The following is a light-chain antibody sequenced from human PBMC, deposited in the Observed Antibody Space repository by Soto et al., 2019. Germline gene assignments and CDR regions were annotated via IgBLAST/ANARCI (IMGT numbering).Light chain of an antibody. CDR2: KNN. CDR3: AAWDDSLRGRV. V-gene: IGLV1-47*01. J-gene: IGLJ3*02. Sequence: QLVLSQPPSASGTPGQRVTISCSGSSSNIGSNYVYWYQQLPGTAPKLLIYKNNQWPSGVRDRFSGSKSGTSASLAISGLRSEDEADYYCAAWDDSLRGRVFGGGTKLTVL. CDR1: SSNIGSNY.